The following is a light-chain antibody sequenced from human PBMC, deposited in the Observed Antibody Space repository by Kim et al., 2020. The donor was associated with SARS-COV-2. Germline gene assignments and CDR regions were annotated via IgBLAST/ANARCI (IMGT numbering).Light chain of an antibody. CDR2: YNT. CDR3: QVWDSSGDHVV. V-gene: IGLV3-21*04. CDR1: NIGSRH. Sequence: PGNTAQITCGGNNIGSRHVHWYQQKPGQAPVLVIYYNTDRPSGIPERFSGSNSGNTATLTISRVEAGDEADYYCQVWDSSGDHVVFNGGTQLTVL. J-gene: IGLJ2*01.